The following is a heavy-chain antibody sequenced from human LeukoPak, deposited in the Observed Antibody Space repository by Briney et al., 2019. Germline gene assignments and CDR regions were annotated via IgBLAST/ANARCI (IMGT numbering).Heavy chain of an antibody. CDR3: ARSPPYSSGWWYY. D-gene: IGHD6-19*01. CDR2: INPNSGGT. V-gene: IGHV1-2*02. Sequence: ASVKVSCKASGYTFTSYGISWVRQAPGQGLEWMGWINPNSGGTNYAQKFQGRVTMTRDTSISTAYIELSRLRSDDTAVYYCARSPPYSSGWWYYWGQGTLVTVSS. CDR1: GYTFTSYG. J-gene: IGHJ4*02.